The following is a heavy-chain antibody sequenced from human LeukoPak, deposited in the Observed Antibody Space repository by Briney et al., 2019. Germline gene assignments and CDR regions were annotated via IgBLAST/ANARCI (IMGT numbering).Heavy chain of an antibody. CDR2: VDSSGTS. Sequence: SETLSLTCTVSGGSISSYYWSWIRQPPGKGLEWIGNVDSSGTSHYNPSLRSRVTISVDTSRSHFFLKLTSVTAADTALYYCARLIDYGGFYFYYYMDVWGKGTTVAVSS. CDR3: ARLIDYGGFYFYYYMDV. J-gene: IGHJ6*03. V-gene: IGHV4-4*08. D-gene: IGHD4-17*01. CDR1: GGSISSYY.